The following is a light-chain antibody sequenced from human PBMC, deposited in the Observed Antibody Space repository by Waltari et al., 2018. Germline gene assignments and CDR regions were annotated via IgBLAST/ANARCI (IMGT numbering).Light chain of an antibody. V-gene: IGKV3-11*01. Sequence: DIVLTQSPAALTLSPGESATLSCRASQSVGTSVTWYQQKAGQAPRLLIYDASNRAPAIPGRFSGSGSGTDFTLTISSLDPEDFAVYYCHQRDNWPRTFGQGTKLEIK. CDR3: HQRDNWPRT. J-gene: IGKJ1*01. CDR2: DAS. CDR1: QSVGTS.